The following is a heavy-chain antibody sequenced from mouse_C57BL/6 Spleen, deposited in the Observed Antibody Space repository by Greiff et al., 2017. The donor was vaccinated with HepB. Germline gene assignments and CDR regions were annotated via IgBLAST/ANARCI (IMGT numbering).Heavy chain of an antibody. J-gene: IGHJ3*01. CDR2: ISSGGSYT. Sequence: EVKVVESGGDLVKPGGSLKLSCAASGFTFSSYGMSWVRQTPDKRLEWVATISSGGSYTYYPDSVKGRFTISRDNAKNTLYLQMSSLKSEDTAMYYCARGSQAWFAYWGQGTLVTVSA. V-gene: IGHV5-6*02. CDR1: GFTFSSYG. CDR3: ARGSQAWFAY.